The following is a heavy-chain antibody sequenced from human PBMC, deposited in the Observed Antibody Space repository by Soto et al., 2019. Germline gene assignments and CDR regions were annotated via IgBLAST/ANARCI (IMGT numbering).Heavy chain of an antibody. Sequence: SETLSLTCTVSGGSISSYYWSWIRQPPGKGLEWIGYIYYSGSANYNPSLKSRVTISVDTSKNQFSLKLSSVTAADTAVYYCARDENTMVRGVITWGPGTLVTVSS. D-gene: IGHD3-10*01. CDR3: ARDENTMVRGVIT. CDR1: GGSISSYY. J-gene: IGHJ1*01. V-gene: IGHV4-59*01. CDR2: IYYSGSA.